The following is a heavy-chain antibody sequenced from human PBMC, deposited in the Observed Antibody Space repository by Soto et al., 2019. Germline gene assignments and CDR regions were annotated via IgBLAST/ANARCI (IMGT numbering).Heavy chain of an antibody. D-gene: IGHD1-26*01. CDR3: ARLPGESGSYYRGWYFDL. CDR1: GGSISSSSYY. Sequence: QLQLQESGPGLVKPSETLSLTCTVSGGSISSSSYYWGWIRQPPGKGLEWIGSIYYSGSTYYNPSLKSRVTISVDTSKNQFSLKLSSVTAADTAVYYCARLPGESGSYYRGWYFDLWGRGTLVTVSS. J-gene: IGHJ2*01. V-gene: IGHV4-39*01. CDR2: IYYSGST.